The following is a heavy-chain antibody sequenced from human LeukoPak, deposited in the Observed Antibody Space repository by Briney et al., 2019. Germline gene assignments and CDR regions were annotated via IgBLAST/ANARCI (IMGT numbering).Heavy chain of an antibody. CDR3: ARENLAAAADY. D-gene: IGHD6-25*01. J-gene: IGHJ4*02. Sequence: GGSLRLSCAASEFTFSAYWMHWVRQAPGKGLVWVSRIRGDGSMTNYAGSVKGRFTISRDNAKNTLYLQMNSLRLEDTAVYYCARENLAAAADYWGQGTVVTVSS. CDR1: EFTFSAYW. CDR2: IRGDGSMT. V-gene: IGHV3-74*01.